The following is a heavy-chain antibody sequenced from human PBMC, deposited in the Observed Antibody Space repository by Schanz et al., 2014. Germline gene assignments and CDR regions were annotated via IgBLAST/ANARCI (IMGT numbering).Heavy chain of an antibody. CDR2: ISHSGGSK. Sequence: EVRLVESGGGLVQPGGSLRLSCEASGFTFNSYAMTWVRQAPGKGLEWVSSISHSGGSKYYADSVKGRFTISRDNSKNTLYLQMNTLRAEDTAVYYCAKDSTHIDIVLVPTAIDYWGQGTLVTVSS. D-gene: IGHD2-2*01. CDR3: AKDSTHIDIVLVPTAIDY. CDR1: GFTFNSYA. J-gene: IGHJ4*02. V-gene: IGHV3-23*04.